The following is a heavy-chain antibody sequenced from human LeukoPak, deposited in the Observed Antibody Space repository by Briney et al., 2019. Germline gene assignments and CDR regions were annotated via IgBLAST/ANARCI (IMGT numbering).Heavy chain of an antibody. J-gene: IGHJ5*02. CDR3: ARESLLWFGELWGGFDP. D-gene: IGHD3-10*01. Sequence: PGGSLRLSCAASGFTFSSYWMSWVRQAPGKGLEWVANIKQDGSEKYYVDSVKGRFTISRDNAKNSLYLQMNSLRAEDTAVHYCARESLLWFGELWGGFDPWGQGTLVTVSS. CDR1: GFTFSSYW. CDR2: IKQDGSEK. V-gene: IGHV3-7*03.